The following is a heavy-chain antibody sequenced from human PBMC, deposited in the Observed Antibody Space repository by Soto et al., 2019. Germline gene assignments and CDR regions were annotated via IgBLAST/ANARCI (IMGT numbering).Heavy chain of an antibody. V-gene: IGHV1-18*01. D-gene: IGHD1-1*01. CDR3: ARGRYGDY. CDR2: ISAHNGNT. CDR1: GYGFTACG. Sequence: QIHLVQSGAEVKKPGASVKVAFKGCGYGFTACGITWVRQAPGQGLEWMAWISAHNGNTNYAQKLQGRVTVTRDTSTSTAYMELRSLRSDDTAVYYCARGRYGDYWGQGALVTFSS. J-gene: IGHJ4*02.